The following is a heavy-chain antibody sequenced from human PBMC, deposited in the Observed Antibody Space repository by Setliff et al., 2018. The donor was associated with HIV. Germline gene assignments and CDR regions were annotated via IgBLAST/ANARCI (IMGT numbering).Heavy chain of an antibody. D-gene: IGHD6-13*01. CDR3: ARGLSSPFATGL. Sequence: PSETLSLTCAASEDSIEDSITNALSWAWIRQPPGKGLEWIGSISYSGSTNHNPSLKSRVTISIDTSKNQFSLKLTSVTSADTAVYFCARGLSSPFATGLWGQGTLVTVSS. CDR2: ISYSGST. J-gene: IGHJ4*02. V-gene: IGHV4-39*07. CDR1: EDSIEDSITNALS.